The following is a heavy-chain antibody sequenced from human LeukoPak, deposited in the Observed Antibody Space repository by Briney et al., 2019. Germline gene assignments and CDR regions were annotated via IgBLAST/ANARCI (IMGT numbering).Heavy chain of an antibody. V-gene: IGHV1-2*02. CDR1: GYTFPDYY. J-gene: IGHJ4*02. Sequence: GASVKVSCKASGYTFPDYYIHWVRQAPGQGLKWMGWINPDNGDTHYAQRFQGRVAMTADTSIKIAYLNLTGLRFDDTATYYCARGAKAHWGQGTLVTVSS. CDR3: ARGAKAH. CDR2: INPDNGDT.